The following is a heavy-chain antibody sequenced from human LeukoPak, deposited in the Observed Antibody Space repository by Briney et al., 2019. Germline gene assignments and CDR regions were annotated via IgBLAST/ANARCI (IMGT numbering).Heavy chain of an antibody. CDR3: ARAPGQYYYYGMDV. J-gene: IGHJ6*02. D-gene: IGHD4-11*01. V-gene: IGHV4-59*01. CDR1: GGSISGYY. Sequence: SETLSLTCTVSGGSISGYYWSWIRQPPGKGLEWIGYIYYSGSTNYNPSLKSRVTISLDTSKRQFSLKLSSVTAADTALYYCARAPGQYYYYGMDVWGQGTTVTVSS. CDR2: IYYSGST.